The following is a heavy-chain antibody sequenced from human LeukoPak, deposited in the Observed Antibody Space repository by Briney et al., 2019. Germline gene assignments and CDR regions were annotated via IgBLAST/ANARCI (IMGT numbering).Heavy chain of an antibody. CDR2: IYPTGSA. D-gene: IGHD3-16*01. V-gene: IGHV4-4*07. CDR3: ARGVGLTQGGAFDF. CDR1: GGSISSYY. J-gene: IGHJ4*02. Sequence: PSETLSLTCTVSGGSISSYYWSWIRQPAGKGLEWIGRIYPTGSANYNPSLKSRVTMSVDTSENQFSLKLSSVTAADTAVYYCARGVGLTQGGAFDFWGQGTLVTVSS.